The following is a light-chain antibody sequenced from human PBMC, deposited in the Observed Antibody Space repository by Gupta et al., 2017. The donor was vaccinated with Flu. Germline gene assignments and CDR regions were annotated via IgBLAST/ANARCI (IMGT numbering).Light chain of an antibody. Sequence: PSTLSASVGDRVIITCRASESISDKLVWYQQKSGKAPKLLIYKASTLDTGVPSRFNGSGSGTEFTLTISGLQPDDFTTSYCQHDNSYPYTFGQGTKLEIK. CDR1: ESISDK. V-gene: IGKV1-5*03. J-gene: IGKJ2*01. CDR2: KAS. CDR3: QHDNSYPYT.